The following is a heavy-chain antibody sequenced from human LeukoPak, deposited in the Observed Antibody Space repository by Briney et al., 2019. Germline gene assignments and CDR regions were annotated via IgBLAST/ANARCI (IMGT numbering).Heavy chain of an antibody. Sequence: GGSLRLSCAASGFTYCSHAMLWLPPAPGKGLEWGSASGGSGGSTYYADSVKGRFTSPRDNSKNTLYLQMNSLRAEDTALYYCARDPGVVAFHYFDYWGQGTLVTVSS. D-gene: IGHD3-3*01. CDR1: GFTYCSHA. CDR2: SGGSGGST. V-gene: IGHV3-23*01. J-gene: IGHJ4*02. CDR3: ARDPGVVAFHYFDY.